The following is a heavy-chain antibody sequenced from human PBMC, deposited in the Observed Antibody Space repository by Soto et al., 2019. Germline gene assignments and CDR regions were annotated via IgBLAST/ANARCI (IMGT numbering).Heavy chain of an antibody. V-gene: IGHV4-61*01. J-gene: IGHJ6*02. CDR3: ARGIDGWYQGRYYYGMDV. CDR2: IYYSGST. D-gene: IGHD6-19*01. Sequence: QVQLQESGPGLVKPSETLSLTCTVSGGSVSSGSYYWSWIRQPPGKGLEWIGYIYYSGSTNYNPSLTRRVTISVHTSTNQFSLKLSSVTAADPAVYYCARGIDGWYQGRYYYGMDVWGQGTTVTVSS. CDR1: GGSVSSGSYY.